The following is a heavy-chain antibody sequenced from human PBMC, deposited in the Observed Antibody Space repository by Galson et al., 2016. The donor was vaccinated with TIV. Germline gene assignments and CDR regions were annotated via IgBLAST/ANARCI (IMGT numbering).Heavy chain of an antibody. D-gene: IGHD3-16*01. V-gene: IGHV1-2*04. CDR2: INPTSGGT. CDR1: GFNFSDYY. Sequence: SVKVSCKASGFNFSDYYFHWVRQAPGQGLEWMGWINPTSGGTKYAQNFQAWVTLTRDTSINTAHMEMSRLKSDDTAVYFCARDQSMIGDYYFDLWGRGTLVTVSS. CDR3: ARDQSMIGDYYFDL. J-gene: IGHJ2*01.